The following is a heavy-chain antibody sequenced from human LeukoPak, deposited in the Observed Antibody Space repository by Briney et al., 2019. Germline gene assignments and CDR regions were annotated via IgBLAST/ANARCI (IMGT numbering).Heavy chain of an antibody. V-gene: IGHV3-72*01. CDR2: TANKANSYTT. CDR1: GFTFSDHY. CDR3: ARGRNYGGSDYFDY. Sequence: GGSLRLSCAASGFTFSDHYMDWVRQAPGRGLEWVGRTANKANSYTTEYAASVKGRFTISRDDSKNSLYLQMSSLKTEDTAVYYCARGRNYGGSDYFDYWGQGTLVTVSS. J-gene: IGHJ4*02. D-gene: IGHD2-15*01.